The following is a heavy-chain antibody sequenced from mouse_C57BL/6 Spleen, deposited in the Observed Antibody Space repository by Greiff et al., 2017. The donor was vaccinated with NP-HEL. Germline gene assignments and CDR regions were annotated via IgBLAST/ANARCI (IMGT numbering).Heavy chain of an antibody. D-gene: IGHD1-1*01. CDR3: ASVLTRTVVAFDY. CDR1: GFTFSSYA. CDR2: ISDGGSYT. V-gene: IGHV5-4*03. J-gene: IGHJ2*01. Sequence: EVNLVESGGGLVKPGGSLKLSCAASGFTFSSYAMSWVRQTPEKRLEWVATISDGGSYTYYPDNVKGRFTISRDNAKNNLYLQMSHLKSEDTAMYYCASVLTRTVVAFDYWGQGTTLTVSS.